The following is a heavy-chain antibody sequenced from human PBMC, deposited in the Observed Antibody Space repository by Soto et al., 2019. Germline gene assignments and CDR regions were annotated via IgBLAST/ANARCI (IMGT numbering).Heavy chain of an antibody. CDR1: GFSFSDYS. J-gene: IGHJ6*03. D-gene: IGHD1-26*01. CDR3: ARGSGDYYYYYMDV. V-gene: IGHV3-48*01. Sequence: EVQLVESGGGLVQPGGSLGLSCAALGFSFSDYSMNWARQAPGKGLEWVSFRRSSGSTKYYADSVKGRFTISRDNARNSLYLQMNSLRAEDTAVYYCARGSGDYYYYYMDVWGKGTTVSVTS. CDR2: RRSSGSTK.